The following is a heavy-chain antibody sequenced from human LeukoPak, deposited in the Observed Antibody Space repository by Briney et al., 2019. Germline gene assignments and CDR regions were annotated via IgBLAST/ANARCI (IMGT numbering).Heavy chain of an antibody. D-gene: IGHD3-22*01. CDR1: GYTFPVYY. CDR2: INPNSGGT. V-gene: IGHV1-2*02. Sequence: APVKSAGLPSGYTFPVYYMHRVRQAPGQGLEWMGWINPNSGGTNYAQKFQGRVTMTRDTSISTAYMELSRLRSDDTAVYYCARDSYYDSSGYYSEEYFQHWGQGTMVTVSS. CDR3: ARDSYYDSSGYYSEEYFQH. J-gene: IGHJ1*01.